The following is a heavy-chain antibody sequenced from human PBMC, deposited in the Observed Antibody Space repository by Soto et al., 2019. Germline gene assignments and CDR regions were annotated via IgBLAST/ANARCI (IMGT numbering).Heavy chain of an antibody. CDR1: GGSISSSSYY. CDR3: ARPGVSGPVEF. J-gene: IGHJ4*02. V-gene: IGHV4-39*02. Sequence: SETLSLTCTVSGGSISSSSYYWGWIRQPPGKGLEWIGNIYYSGSAYYNPSLKSRVTISVDMSKNNFSLKLSSVTAADTAVYKWARPGVSGPVEFWGPGTLVTVSS. CDR2: IYYSGSA. D-gene: IGHD3-10*01.